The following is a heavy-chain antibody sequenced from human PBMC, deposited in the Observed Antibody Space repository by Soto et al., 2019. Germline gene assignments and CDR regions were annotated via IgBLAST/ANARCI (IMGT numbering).Heavy chain of an antibody. V-gene: IGHV3-30*18. CDR3: AKDQNDFWSGYKSGYGMDV. CDR1: GFTFSSYG. D-gene: IGHD3-3*01. Sequence: GGSLRLSCAASGFTFSSYGMHWVRQAPGKGLEWVAVISYDGSNKYYADSVKGRFTISRDNSKNTLYLQMNSLRAEDTAVYYCAKDQNDFWSGYKSGYGMDVWGQGTTVTVSS. CDR2: ISYDGSNK. J-gene: IGHJ6*02.